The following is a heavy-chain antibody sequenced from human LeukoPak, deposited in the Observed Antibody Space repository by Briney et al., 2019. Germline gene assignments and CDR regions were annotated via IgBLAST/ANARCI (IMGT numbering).Heavy chain of an antibody. CDR3: ARPIAAAGLHWYFDL. Sequence: SETLSLTCTVSGGSISSGGYYWSWIRQPPGKGLEWIGYIYHSGSTNYNPSLKSRVTISVDTSKNQFSLKLSSVTAADTAVYYCARPIAAAGLHWYFDLWGRGTLVTVSS. D-gene: IGHD6-13*01. J-gene: IGHJ2*01. V-gene: IGHV4-61*08. CDR1: GGSISSGGYY. CDR2: IYHSGST.